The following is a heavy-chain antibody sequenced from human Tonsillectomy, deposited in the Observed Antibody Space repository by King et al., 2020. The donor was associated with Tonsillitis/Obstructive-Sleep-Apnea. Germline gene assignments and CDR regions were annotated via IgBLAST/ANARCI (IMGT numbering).Heavy chain of an antibody. CDR1: GGSFSGYY. D-gene: IGHD3-3*01. Sequence: VQLQQWGAGLLKPSETLSLTCAVYGGSFSGYYWSWIRQPPGKGLEWIGEINHSGSTNYNPSLKSRVTISVDKSKNQFSLKLSSVTAAVTAVYSCARGRYLTIFGVVIMYRGHNWFDPWGQGPLVTVSS. CDR2: INHSGST. V-gene: IGHV4-34*01. J-gene: IGHJ5*02. CDR3: ARGRYLTIFGVVIMYRGHNWFDP.